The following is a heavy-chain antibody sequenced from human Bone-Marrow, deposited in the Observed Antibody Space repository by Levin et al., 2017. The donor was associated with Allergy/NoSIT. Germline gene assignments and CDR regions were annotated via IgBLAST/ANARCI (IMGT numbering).Heavy chain of an antibody. V-gene: IGHV4-59*01. CDR3: ARATRSSLIYYFDF. CDR1: GGSISSYY. D-gene: IGHD1-1*01. CDR2: ISYSGDT. Sequence: SQTLSLTCTVSGGSISSYYWSWIRQPPGKGPEWIGYISYSGDTNYNPSLQSRLTISVDTSRNQFSLKLSSVTAADTAVYYCARATRSSLIYYFDFWGQGTLVTVSS. J-gene: IGHJ4*02.